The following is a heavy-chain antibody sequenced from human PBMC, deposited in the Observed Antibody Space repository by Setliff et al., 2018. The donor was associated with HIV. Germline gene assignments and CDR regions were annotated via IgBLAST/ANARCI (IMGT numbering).Heavy chain of an antibody. Sequence: ASVKVSCKASGYTFTSYAMHWVRQAPGQSLEWMGWINADNGNTKYSQKFQGRVTITRDTSASTAYVEMSSLRSEDTALYYCAREGQWLNMGDAFDIWGQGTMVTVSS. V-gene: IGHV1-3*01. CDR2: INADNGNT. D-gene: IGHD6-19*01. CDR1: GYTFTSYA. J-gene: IGHJ3*02. CDR3: AREGQWLNMGDAFDI.